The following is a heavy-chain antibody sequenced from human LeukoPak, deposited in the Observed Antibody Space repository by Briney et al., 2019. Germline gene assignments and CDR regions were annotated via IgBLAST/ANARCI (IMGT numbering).Heavy chain of an antibody. J-gene: IGHJ3*02. CDR1: GFTFDDYA. CDR3: AKDIGYCSSTSRSARAFDI. V-gene: IGHV3-9*03. CDR2: ISWNSGSI. D-gene: IGHD2-2*01. Sequence: GGSLRLSFAASGFTFDDYAMHWVRQAPGKGLEWVSGISWNSGSIGYADSVKGRFTISRDNAKNSLYLQMNSLRAEDMALYYCAKDIGYCSSTSRSARAFDIWGQGTMVTVSS.